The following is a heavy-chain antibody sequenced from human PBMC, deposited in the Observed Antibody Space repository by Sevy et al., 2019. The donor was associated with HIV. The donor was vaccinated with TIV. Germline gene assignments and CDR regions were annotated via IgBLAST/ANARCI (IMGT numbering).Heavy chain of an antibody. V-gene: IGHV3-11*06. J-gene: IGHJ4*02. CDR1: GFTFSAYY. CDR3: ARGLVGGNLGTDY. D-gene: IGHD1-26*01. CDR2: ISFSINYT. Sequence: GGSLRLSCSASGFTFSAYYMNWIRQAPGKGLEWISYISFSINYTKYADSVKGRFTISRDNAKNSLYLQMNSLRAEDTAVYYCARGLVGGNLGTDYWGQGSLVTVSS.